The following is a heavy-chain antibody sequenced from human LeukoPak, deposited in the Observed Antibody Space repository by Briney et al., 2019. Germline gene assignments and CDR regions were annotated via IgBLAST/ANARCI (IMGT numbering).Heavy chain of an antibody. J-gene: IGHJ4*02. CDR2: IYYSGST. Sequence: SETLSLTCTVSGGSISSSSYSWGWIRQPPGKGLEWIGSIYYSGSTYYNPSLKSRVTISVDTSKNQFSLKLSSVTAADTAVYYCARHGDETYYYDSSGYYFDYWGQGTLVTVSS. V-gene: IGHV4-39*01. D-gene: IGHD3-22*01. CDR1: GGSISSSSYS. CDR3: ARHGDETYYYDSSGYYFDY.